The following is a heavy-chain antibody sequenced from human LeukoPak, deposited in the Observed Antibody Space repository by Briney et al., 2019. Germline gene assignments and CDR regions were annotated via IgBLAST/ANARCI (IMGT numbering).Heavy chain of an antibody. Sequence: SKTLSLTCTVSGGSISSYYWSWIRQPPGKGLEWIGYIYYSGSTNYNPSLKSRVTISVDTSKNQFSLKLSSVTAADTAVYYCARDYYDRRMDVWGQGTTVNVSS. D-gene: IGHD3-22*01. CDR1: GGSISSYY. CDR3: ARDYYDRRMDV. J-gene: IGHJ6*02. V-gene: IGHV4-59*01. CDR2: IYYSGST.